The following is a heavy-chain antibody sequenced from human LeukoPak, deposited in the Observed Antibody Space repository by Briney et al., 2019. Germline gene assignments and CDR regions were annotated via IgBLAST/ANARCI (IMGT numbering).Heavy chain of an antibody. D-gene: IGHD2-2*01. CDR3: AKPMGNIVVVPAALDAFDI. Sequence: GGSLRLSCAASGFTVSSNYMSWVRQAPGKGLEWVSVIYSGGSTYYADSVKGRFTISRDNSKNTLYLQMNSLRAEDTAVYYCAKPMGNIVVVPAALDAFDIWGQGTTVTVSS. J-gene: IGHJ3*02. CDR2: IYSGGST. CDR1: GFTVSSNY. V-gene: IGHV3-66*04.